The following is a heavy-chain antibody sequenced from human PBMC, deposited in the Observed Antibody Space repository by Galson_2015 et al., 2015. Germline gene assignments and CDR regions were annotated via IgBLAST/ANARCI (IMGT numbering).Heavy chain of an antibody. V-gene: IGHV1-46*01. Sequence: SVKVSCKASGYTFFTNYIHWVRQAPGQGLEWMGIINPSGGPTSYAQQFQGRVTMTRDTSTGTVFMELSSLRSEDTAVYYCARGIVGATYYYYGMDVWGQGTTVTVSS. CDR1: GYTFFTNY. CDR3: ARGIVGATYYYYGMDV. D-gene: IGHD1-26*01. CDR2: INPSGGPT. J-gene: IGHJ6*02.